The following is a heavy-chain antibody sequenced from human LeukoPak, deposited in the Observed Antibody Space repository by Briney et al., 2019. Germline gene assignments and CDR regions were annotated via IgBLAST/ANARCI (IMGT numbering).Heavy chain of an antibody. D-gene: IGHD6-13*01. J-gene: IGHJ3*02. CDR3: ARETAQQLVAFDI. V-gene: IGHV7-4-1*02. CDR2: ISTNTGNP. CDR1: GYTFTNYA. Sequence: GASVKVSCKASGYTFTNYAMNWVRQAPGQGLEWMGWISTNTGNPTYAQGFTGRFVFSLDTSVSTAYLQISSLKAEDTAVYYCARETAQQLVAFDIWGQGTMVTVSS.